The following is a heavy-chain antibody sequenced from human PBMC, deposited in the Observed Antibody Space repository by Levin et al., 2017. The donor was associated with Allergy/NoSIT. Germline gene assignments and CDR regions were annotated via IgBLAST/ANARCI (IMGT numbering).Heavy chain of an antibody. Sequence: GESLKISCAASGFTFSDYYMSWIRQAPGKGLEWVSYISSSSSYTNYADSVKGRFTISRDNAKNSLYLQMNSLRAEDTAVYYCARQPYGDYTGYYWYFDLWGRGTLVTVSS. V-gene: IGHV3-11*03. J-gene: IGHJ2*01. CDR1: GFTFSDYY. CDR2: ISSSSSYT. D-gene: IGHD4-17*01. CDR3: ARQPYGDYTGYYWYFDL.